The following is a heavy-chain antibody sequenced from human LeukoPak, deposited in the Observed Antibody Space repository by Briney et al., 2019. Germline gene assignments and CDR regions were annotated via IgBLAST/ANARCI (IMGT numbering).Heavy chain of an antibody. D-gene: IGHD6-13*01. J-gene: IGHJ6*02. CDR3: ARDQQLGLYYYGMDV. V-gene: IGHV3-33*01. CDR2: IWYDGSNK. Sequence: GGSLRLSCAASGFTFSSYGMHWVRQAPGKGLEWVAVIWYDGSNKYYADSVKGRFTIFRDNSKNTLYLQMNSLRAEDTAVYYCARDQQLGLYYYGMDVWGQGTTVTVSS. CDR1: GFTFSSYG.